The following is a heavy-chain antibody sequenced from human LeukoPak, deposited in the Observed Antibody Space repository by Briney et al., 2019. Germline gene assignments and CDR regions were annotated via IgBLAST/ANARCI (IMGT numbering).Heavy chain of an antibody. V-gene: IGHV4-4*07. D-gene: IGHD6-13*01. J-gene: IGHJ6*03. CDR1: GGSISSYY. CDR2: IYTSGSS. Sequence: SETLSLTCIVSGGSISSYYWSWIRQPAGKGLAWIGRIYTSGSSNYNPSLKSRVTMSVDTSKNQFSLKLSSVTAADTAVYYCARESSSWGYYYYFMDVWGKGTTVTVSS. CDR3: ARESSSWGYYYYFMDV.